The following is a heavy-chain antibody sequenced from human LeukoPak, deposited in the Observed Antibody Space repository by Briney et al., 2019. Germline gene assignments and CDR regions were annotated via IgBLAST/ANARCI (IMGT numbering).Heavy chain of an antibody. J-gene: IGHJ6*03. CDR2: ISGSGGST. CDR3: AKDGYSYGTGDYMDV. D-gene: IGHD5-18*01. Sequence: GGSLRLSCAASGFTFSSYAMSWVRQAPGKGLEWVSAISGSGGSTYYADSVKGRFTIPRDNSKNTLYLQMNSLRAEDTAVYYCAKDGYSYGTGDYMDVWGKGTTVTVSS. V-gene: IGHV3-23*01. CDR1: GFTFSSYA.